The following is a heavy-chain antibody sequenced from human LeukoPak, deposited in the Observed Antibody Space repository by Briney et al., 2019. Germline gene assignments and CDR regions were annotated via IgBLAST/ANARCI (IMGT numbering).Heavy chain of an antibody. Sequence: GASVKVSCKASGYTFTGYYMHWVRQGPRQGLEWMGWINPNSGGTNYAQKFQGRVTMTRDTSISTAYMELSRLRSDDTPVYYCATLGGMATTPFDYWGQGTLVTVSS. CDR3: ATLGGMATTPFDY. CDR1: GYTFTGYY. CDR2: INPNSGGT. V-gene: IGHV1-2*02. D-gene: IGHD5-24*01. J-gene: IGHJ4*02.